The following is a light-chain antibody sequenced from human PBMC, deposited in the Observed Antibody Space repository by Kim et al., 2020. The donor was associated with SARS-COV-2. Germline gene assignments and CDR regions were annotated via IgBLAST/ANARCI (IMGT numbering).Light chain of an antibody. CDR2: SND. CDR3: AAWDDSLNGYV. V-gene: IGLV1-44*01. Sequence: ELTQPPTASGTPGQRVTISCSGSSSNIGSNTVNWHQQLPGTAPKLLIYSNDKRPSGVPDRFSGSKSGTSASLAISGLQSEDEADYHCAAWDDSLNGYVFGTGTKVTVL. CDR1: SSNIGSNT. J-gene: IGLJ1*01.